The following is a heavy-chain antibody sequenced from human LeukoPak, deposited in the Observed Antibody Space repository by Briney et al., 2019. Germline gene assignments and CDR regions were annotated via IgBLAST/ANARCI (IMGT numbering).Heavy chain of an antibody. V-gene: IGHV4-31*03. CDR3: ARLVRDCSGGRCYSGFDY. CDR1: GGSISSGGYY. CDR2: IYYSGST. J-gene: IGHJ4*02. D-gene: IGHD2-15*01. Sequence: PSETLSLTCTVSGGSISSGGYYWSWIRQHPGKGLEWIGYIYYSGSTYYNPSLKSRVTISVDTSKNQFSLKLSSVTAADTAVYYCARLVRDCSGGRCYSGFDYWGQGTLVTVSS.